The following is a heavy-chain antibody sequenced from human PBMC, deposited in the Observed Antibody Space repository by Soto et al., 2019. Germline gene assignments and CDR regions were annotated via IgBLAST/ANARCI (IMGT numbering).Heavy chain of an antibody. D-gene: IGHD5-18*01. CDR2: IYPGDSDA. CDR1: GYSFLNYW. J-gene: IGHJ4*02. Sequence: PGESLKISCKTSGYSFLNYWIGWVRQMPGKGLEWMGTIYPGDSDARYSPSFQGQVTISADKSISTVYLQWSSLKASDTAMYYCARHIVDTSMTASFNYWGQGTQVTVSS. V-gene: IGHV5-51*01. CDR3: ARHIVDTSMTASFNY.